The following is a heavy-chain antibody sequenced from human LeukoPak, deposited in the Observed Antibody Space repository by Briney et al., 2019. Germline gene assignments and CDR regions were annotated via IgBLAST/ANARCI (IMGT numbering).Heavy chain of an antibody. CDR1: GYTFTGYY. CDR2: INPNSGGT. V-gene: IGHV1-2*02. D-gene: IGHD6-19*01. J-gene: IGHJ6*02. CDR3: ARGLSIAVAGPYYYGMDV. Sequence: ASVKVSCKASGYTFTGYYMHWVRQAPGQGLEWMGWINPNSGGTNYAQKFQGRVTMTRDTSISTAYMELSRLRSDDTAVYYCARGLSIAVAGPYYYGMDVRGQGTTVTVSS.